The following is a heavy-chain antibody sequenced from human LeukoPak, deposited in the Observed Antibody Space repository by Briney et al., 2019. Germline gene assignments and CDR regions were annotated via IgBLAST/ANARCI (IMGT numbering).Heavy chain of an antibody. D-gene: IGHD1-26*01. J-gene: IGHJ4*02. CDR2: IKHDGSER. V-gene: IGHV3-7*05. Sequence: PGGSLRLSCAASGFTFTSYWMSWVRQAPGKGLEWVANIKHDGSERYYVDSVKGRFTISRDDANNALYLQLNSLRAEDTAVYYCARQRGRWDSFDYWGQGTLVTVSS. CDR3: ARQRGRWDSFDY. CDR1: GFTFTSYW.